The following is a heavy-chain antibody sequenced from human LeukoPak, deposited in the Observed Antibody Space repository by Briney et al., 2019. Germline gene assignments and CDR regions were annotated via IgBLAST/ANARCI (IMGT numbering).Heavy chain of an antibody. J-gene: IGHJ5*02. CDR3: ARGFIAAAGTRYNWFDP. D-gene: IGHD6-13*01. Sequence: SETLSLTCTVSGGSISSYYWSWTRQPAGKGLEWIGRIYTSGSTNYNPSLKSRVTMSVDTSKNQFSLKLSSVTAADTAVYYCARGFIAAAGTRYNWFDPWGQGTLVTVSS. V-gene: IGHV4-4*07. CDR1: GGSISSYY. CDR2: IYTSGST.